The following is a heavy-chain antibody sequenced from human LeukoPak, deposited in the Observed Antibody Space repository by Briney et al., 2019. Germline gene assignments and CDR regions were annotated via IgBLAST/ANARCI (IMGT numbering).Heavy chain of an antibody. CDR3: TRVRIAIIGTDPVDY. CDR2: IRSKTYGGAA. CDR1: GFTFGDYA. J-gene: IGHJ4*02. Sequence: GGSLGLSCAASGFTFGDYAMSWVRQAPGKGLEWVGFIRSKTYGGAADYAASVQGRFTISRDDSKSIAYLQMSSLKIEDTAVYYCTRVRIAIIGTDPVDYWGQGTLVTVSS. D-gene: IGHD2-21*01. V-gene: IGHV3-49*04.